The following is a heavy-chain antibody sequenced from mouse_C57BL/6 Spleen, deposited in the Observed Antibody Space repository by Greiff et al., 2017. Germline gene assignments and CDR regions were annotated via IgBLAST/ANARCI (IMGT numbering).Heavy chain of an antibody. V-gene: IGHV1-50*01. Sequence: QVQLQQPGAELVKPGASVKLSCKASGYTFTSYWMQWVKQRPGQGLEWIGEIDPSDSYTNYNQKFKGKATLTVDTSSSTAYMQLSSLTSEDSAVYYCARSPITTVVATDFDDWGQGTTLTVSS. CDR2: IDPSDSYT. CDR3: ARSPITTVVATDFDD. D-gene: IGHD1-1*01. CDR1: GYTFTSYW. J-gene: IGHJ2*01.